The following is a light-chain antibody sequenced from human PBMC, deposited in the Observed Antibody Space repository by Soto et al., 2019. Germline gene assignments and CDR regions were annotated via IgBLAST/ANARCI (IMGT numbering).Light chain of an antibody. V-gene: IGLV1-40*01. CDR1: SSNIGAGYD. CDR2: GIS. CDR3: QSYDSSLSGV. Sequence: QSVLTQPPSVSGAPGQRVTISCTGSSSNIGAGYDVHWYQQLPGTAPKLLIYGISNRPSGVPDRFSGSKSGTSASLAITGLQAEDEADYYCQSYDSSLSGVFGGGTKLTVL. J-gene: IGLJ3*02.